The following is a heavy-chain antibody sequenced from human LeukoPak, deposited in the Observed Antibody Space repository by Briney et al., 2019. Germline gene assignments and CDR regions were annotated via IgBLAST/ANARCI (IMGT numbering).Heavy chain of an antibody. Sequence: SETLSLTCTVSGASISSYYWSWIRQPPGKGLEWVGYIYYSGSTNYNAALKSRFTISVDTSKNQVSLKLRSVTAADTAVSYCARSQPRGPYGSGTYYSIPYYFGYWGEGILVTVSS. D-gene: IGHD3-10*01. CDR1: GASISSYY. CDR3: ARSQPRGPYGSGTYYSIPYYFGY. V-gene: IGHV4-59*01. CDR2: IYYSGST. J-gene: IGHJ4*02.